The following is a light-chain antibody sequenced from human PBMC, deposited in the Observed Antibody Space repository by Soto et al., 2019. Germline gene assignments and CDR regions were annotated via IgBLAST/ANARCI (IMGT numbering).Light chain of an antibody. CDR3: QQYNSYWWT. CDR1: HNISSW. J-gene: IGKJ1*01. V-gene: IGKV1-5*03. Sequence: DIQMTQSPSTLSTSVGDRVTITCRASHNISSWLALYQQKPGKAPKLLIYKASSLESGVPSRFSGSGSGTEFTLTISSLQPDDFATYFCQQYNSYWWTFGQGTKVDIK. CDR2: KAS.